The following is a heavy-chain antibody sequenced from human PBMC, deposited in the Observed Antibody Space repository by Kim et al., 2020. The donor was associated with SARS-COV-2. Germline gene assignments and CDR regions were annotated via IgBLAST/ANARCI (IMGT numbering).Heavy chain of an antibody. J-gene: IGHJ2*01. V-gene: IGHV4-59*01. CDR1: GGSISSYY. Sequence: SETLSLTCTVSGGSISSYYWSWIRQPPGKGLEWIGYIYYSGSTNYNPSLKSRVTISVDTSKNQFSLKLSSVTAADTAVYYCAREGNYDSSGFSPNWYFDLWGRGTLVTVSS. CDR2: IYYSGST. CDR3: AREGNYDSSGFSPNWYFDL. D-gene: IGHD3-22*01.